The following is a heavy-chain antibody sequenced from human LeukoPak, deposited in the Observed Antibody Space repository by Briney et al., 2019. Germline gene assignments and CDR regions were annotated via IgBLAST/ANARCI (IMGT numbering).Heavy chain of an antibody. J-gene: IGHJ4*02. CDR2: IYYSGST. CDR1: GGSISSSSYY. Sequence: SETLSLTCTVSGGSISSSSYYWGWIRQPPGKGLEWIGSIYYSGSTYYNPSLKSRVTISVDTSKNQFSLKLSSVTAADTAVYYCARCLDYFDYWGQGTLVTVSS. CDR3: ARCLDYFDY. V-gene: IGHV4-39*01.